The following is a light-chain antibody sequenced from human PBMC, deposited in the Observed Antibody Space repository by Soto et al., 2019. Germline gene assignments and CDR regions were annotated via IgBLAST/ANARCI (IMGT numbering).Light chain of an antibody. J-gene: IGLJ2*01. V-gene: IGLV2-23*02. CDR3: CAYAGSSTIVI. CDR2: EVT. CDR1: SSDVGSYNL. Sequence: QSALTQPASVSGSPGQSITISCTGTSSDVGSYNLVSWYQQHPGKVPKLMIYEVTKRPSGVSNRFSGSKSGNTASLTISWLQAEDEADYYCCAYAGSSTIVIFGGGTKLTVL.